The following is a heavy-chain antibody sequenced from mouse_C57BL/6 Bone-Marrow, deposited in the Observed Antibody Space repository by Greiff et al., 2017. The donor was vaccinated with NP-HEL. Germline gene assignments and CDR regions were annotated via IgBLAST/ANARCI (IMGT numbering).Heavy chain of an antibody. J-gene: IGHJ2*01. CDR1: GYAFSSSW. CDR3: SYYGSSYGRNYFDY. Sequence: VQLQQSGPELVKPGASVKISCKASGYAFSSSWMNWVKQRPGKGLEWIGRIYPGDGDTNYNGKFKGKATLTADKSSSTAYMQLSSLTSEDSAVYFCSYYGSSYGRNYFDYWGQGTTLTVSS. V-gene: IGHV1-82*01. D-gene: IGHD1-1*01. CDR2: IYPGDGDT.